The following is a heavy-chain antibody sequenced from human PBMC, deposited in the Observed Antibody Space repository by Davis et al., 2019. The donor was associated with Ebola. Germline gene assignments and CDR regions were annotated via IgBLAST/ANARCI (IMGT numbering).Heavy chain of an antibody. CDR3: ARVQRSTRGGWFDP. CDR2: MNPNSGNT. V-gene: IGHV1-8*01. CDR1: GYTFTSYD. J-gene: IGHJ5*02. Sequence: ASVKVSCKASGYTFTSYDINWVRQATGQGLEWMGWMNPNSGNTGYAQKFQGRVTMTRNTSISTAYMELSSLRSEDTAVYYCARVQRSTRGGWFDPWGQGTLVTVSS. D-gene: IGHD2-2*01.